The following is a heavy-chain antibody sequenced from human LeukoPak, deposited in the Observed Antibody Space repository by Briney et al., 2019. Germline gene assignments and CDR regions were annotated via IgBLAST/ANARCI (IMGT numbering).Heavy chain of an antibody. Sequence: SETLSLTCTVSGGSISSSSYYWGWIRQPPGKGLEWIGSIYYSGSTYYNPSPKSRVTISVDTYKNQFSLKLSPVTAADTAVYYCARTTRFEAIAWFDPWGQGTLVTVSS. CDR3: ARTTRFEAIAWFDP. V-gene: IGHV4-39*01. CDR2: IYYSGST. CDR1: GGSISSSSYY. J-gene: IGHJ5*02. D-gene: IGHD3-16*01.